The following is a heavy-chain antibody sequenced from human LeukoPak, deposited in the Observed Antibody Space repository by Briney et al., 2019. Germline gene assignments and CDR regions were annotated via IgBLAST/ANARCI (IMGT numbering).Heavy chain of an antibody. CDR3: ARMATVPGPADY. D-gene: IGHD4-11*01. CDR1: GFSLSNARMG. CDR2: IFSNDEK. J-gene: IGHJ4*02. V-gene: IGHV2-26*01. Sequence: SGPKLVNPTETLTLTCTASGFSLSNARMGVSWIRQPPGKALEWLAHIFSNDEKSYSTSLKSRLTISKDTSKSQVVLTMTNMDPVDTATYYCARMATVPGPADYWGQGTLVTVSS.